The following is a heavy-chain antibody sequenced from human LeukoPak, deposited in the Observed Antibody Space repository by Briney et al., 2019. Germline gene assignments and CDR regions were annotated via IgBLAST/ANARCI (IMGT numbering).Heavy chain of an antibody. J-gene: IGHJ4*02. V-gene: IGHV4-38-2*02. Sequence: SETLSLTCTVSGYSISSGYYWGWIRQPPGKGLEWIWSIYHSGSTYYNPSLKSRVTISVDTSKNQFSLKLSSVTAADTAVYYCASAIAVVVAATLQGHYFDYWGQGTLVTVSS. CDR3: ASAIAVVVAATLQGHYFDY. D-gene: IGHD2-15*01. CDR1: GYSISSGYY. CDR2: IYHSGST.